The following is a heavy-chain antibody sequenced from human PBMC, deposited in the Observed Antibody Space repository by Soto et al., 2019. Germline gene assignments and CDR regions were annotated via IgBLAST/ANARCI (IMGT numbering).Heavy chain of an antibody. V-gene: IGHV3-30*18. J-gene: IGHJ6*02. Sequence: QVKLVESGGGVVQPGMSLRLSCAASGFTFSSYGMHWVRQAPGKGLEWVAVISYDGSNKYYADSVKGRFTISRDNSKNTVYRKMNSRRAEDTAVYFCAKGGGGYSSSQGGMDVWGQGTTVTVS. CDR1: GFTFSSYG. D-gene: IGHD6-13*01. CDR3: AKGGGGYSSSQGGMDV. CDR2: ISYDGSNK.